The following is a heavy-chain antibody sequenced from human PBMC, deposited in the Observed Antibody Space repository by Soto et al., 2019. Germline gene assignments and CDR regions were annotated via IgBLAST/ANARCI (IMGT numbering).Heavy chain of an antibody. J-gene: IGHJ4*02. Sequence: QVELAESGGGAVQPGRSLRLSCAASGFIFDSHGMHWVRQAPCKGLEWVAVIWNDGINKYYADSVKGRFTISRDNSNNTVFLHMSSLRPEDTALYYCARGGGYNFGSPKFDYWGQGAQVTVSS. V-gene: IGHV3-33*01. D-gene: IGHD5-12*01. CDR1: GFIFDSHG. CDR3: ARGGGYNFGSPKFDY. CDR2: IWNDGINK.